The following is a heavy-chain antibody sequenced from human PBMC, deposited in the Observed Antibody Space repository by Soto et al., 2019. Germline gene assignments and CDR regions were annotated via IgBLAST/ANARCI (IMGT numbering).Heavy chain of an antibody. CDR3: ARTAGAVYYFDF. CDR1: SDSMTKYY. Sequence: SEILSVTCTVSSDSMTKYYLSWIRQPAGKGLEWIGRIYTSGSTNYNPSLKSRVTMSIDTSNNHFSLSLKSVTAAETAVYHCARTAGAVYYFDFWGQGALVTVS. D-gene: IGHD6-19*01. CDR2: IYTSGST. V-gene: IGHV4-4*07. J-gene: IGHJ4*02.